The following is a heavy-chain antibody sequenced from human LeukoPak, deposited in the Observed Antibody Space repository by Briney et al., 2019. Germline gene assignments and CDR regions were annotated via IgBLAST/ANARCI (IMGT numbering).Heavy chain of an antibody. CDR3: ARARNDYDSNGFSVLDY. CDR1: GFTFSSYD. V-gene: IGHV3-48*03. CDR2: ICTDSTTK. J-gene: IGHJ4*02. Sequence: PGGSLRLHCAASGFTFSSYDMNWVRQAPGKGLEWVSYICTDSTTKYYADSVKGRFTISRDNAKNSLYLQMNSLRAEDTAVYYCARARNDYDSNGFSVLDYWGQGTLVTVSS. D-gene: IGHD3-22*01.